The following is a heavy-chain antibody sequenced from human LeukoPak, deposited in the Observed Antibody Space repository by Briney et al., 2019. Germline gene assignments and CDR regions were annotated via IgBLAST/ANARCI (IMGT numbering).Heavy chain of an antibody. J-gene: IGHJ4*02. D-gene: IGHD5/OR15-5a*01. CDR1: GFTVSSNF. CDR3: ARGDGVPGVYFYFDW. CDR2: IYSGGST. V-gene: IGHV3-66*02. Sequence: GGSLRLSCAASGFTVSSNFMNWVRQAPGKGLEWVSVIYSGGSTYYADSVKGRFTISRDNSKNTLYLQMNSLRTDDTAVYFCARGDGVPGVYFYFDWWGQGTLVTVSS.